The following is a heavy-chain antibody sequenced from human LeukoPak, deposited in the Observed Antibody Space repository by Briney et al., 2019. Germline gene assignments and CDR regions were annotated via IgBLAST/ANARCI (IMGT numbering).Heavy chain of an antibody. CDR3: AKGMSATSGYLELEY. J-gene: IGHJ4*02. D-gene: IGHD3-22*01. V-gene: IGHV3-23*01. CDR1: GFTFSSYA. Sequence: GGSLRLSCAASGFTFSSYAMSWVRQSPGKGLEWVSSISGSGGDTYSADSVKGRCTISRDNSKKTLYLQMNSLRAEDTAVYYCAKGMSATSGYLELEYWGQGTLVTVSS. CDR2: ISGSGGDT.